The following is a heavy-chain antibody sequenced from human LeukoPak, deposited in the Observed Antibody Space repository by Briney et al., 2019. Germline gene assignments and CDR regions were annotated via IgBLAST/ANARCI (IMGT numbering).Heavy chain of an antibody. CDR1: GFAFSSFG. V-gene: IGHV3-30*18. CDR3: AKDIYESSGSYYFDY. Sequence: PGGSLRLSCAASGFAFSSFGMHWVRQAPGKGLEWVAVVSFDGGNKYYSDSVKGRFTISRDNSKNTLYLQMDSLRDEDTAVYFCAKDIYESSGSYYFDYWGQGALVTVSS. D-gene: IGHD3-22*01. J-gene: IGHJ4*02. CDR2: VSFDGGNK.